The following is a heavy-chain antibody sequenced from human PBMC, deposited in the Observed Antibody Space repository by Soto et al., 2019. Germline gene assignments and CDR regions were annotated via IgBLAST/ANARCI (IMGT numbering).Heavy chain of an antibody. CDR1: GFTFSSYA. CDR2: ISGSGGST. V-gene: IGHV3-23*01. D-gene: IGHD2-2*01. CDR3: AKGRGYCSSTSCYHYYGMDV. J-gene: IGHJ6*02. Sequence: EVQLLESGGGLVQPGGSLRLSCAASGFTFSSYAMSWVRQAPGKGLEWVSAISGSGGSTYCADSVKGRFTMSRDNSKNSLYLQMNSLRAEDTAVYYCAKGRGYCSSTSCYHYYGMDVWGQGTTVTVSS.